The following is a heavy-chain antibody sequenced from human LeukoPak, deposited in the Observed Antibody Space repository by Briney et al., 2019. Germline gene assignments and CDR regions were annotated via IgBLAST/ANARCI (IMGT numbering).Heavy chain of an antibody. CDR2: IRYDGSNK. V-gene: IGHV3-30*02. J-gene: IGHJ3*02. CDR3: ARGIAAAPFGAFDI. D-gene: IGHD6-13*01. CDR1: GFTFSSYG. Sequence: PGGSLRLSCAASGFTFSSYGMHWVRQAPGKGLEWVVFIRYDGSNKYYADSVKGRFTISRDNSKNTLYLQMNSLRAEDTAVYYCARGIAAAPFGAFDIWGQGTMVTVSS.